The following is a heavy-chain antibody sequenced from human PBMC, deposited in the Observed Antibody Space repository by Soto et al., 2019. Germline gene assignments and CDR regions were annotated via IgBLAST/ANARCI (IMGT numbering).Heavy chain of an antibody. CDR3: ASSSSRGPFDY. D-gene: IGHD6-6*01. V-gene: IGHV1-69*02. Sequence: SVKISCKASGGTFSSYTISWVRQAPGQGLEWMGRIIPILGIANYAQKFQGRVTITADKSTSTAYMELSSLRFEDTAVYYCASSSSRGPFDYWGQGTLVTVS. CDR1: GGTFSSYT. J-gene: IGHJ4*02. CDR2: IIPILGIA.